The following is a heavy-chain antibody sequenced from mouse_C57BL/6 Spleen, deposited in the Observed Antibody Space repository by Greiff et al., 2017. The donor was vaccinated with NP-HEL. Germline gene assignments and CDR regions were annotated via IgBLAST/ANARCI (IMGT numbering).Heavy chain of an antibody. CDR2: INPGSGGT. CDR1: GYAFTNYL. V-gene: IGHV1-54*01. J-gene: IGHJ3*01. CDR3: ARWDYDGFTY. D-gene: IGHD2-4*01. Sequence: VQRVESGAELVRPGTSVKVSCKASGYAFTNYLIEWVKQRPGQGLEWIGVINPGSGGTNYNEKFKGKATLTADKSSSTAYMQLSSLTSEDSAVYFCARWDYDGFTYWGQGTLVTVSA.